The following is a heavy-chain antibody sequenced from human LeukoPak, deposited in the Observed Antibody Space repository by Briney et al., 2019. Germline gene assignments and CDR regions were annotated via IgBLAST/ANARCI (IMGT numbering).Heavy chain of an antibody. D-gene: IGHD3-9*01. CDR1: GGSVSSGSYY. J-gene: IGHJ6*04. Sequence: SETLSLTCTVSGGSVSSGSYYWSWIRQPPGKGLEWMGYIYYSGSTNYNPSLKSRVTISVDTSKNQFSLKLSSVTAADTAVYYCASAPYYDILTGYYIRYGMDVWGKGTTVTASS. CDR2: IYYSGST. CDR3: ASAPYYDILTGYYIRYGMDV. V-gene: IGHV4-61*01.